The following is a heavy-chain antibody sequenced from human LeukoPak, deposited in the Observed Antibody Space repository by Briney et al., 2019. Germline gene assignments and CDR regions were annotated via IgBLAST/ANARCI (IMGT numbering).Heavy chain of an antibody. D-gene: IGHD3-22*01. J-gene: IGHJ4*02. CDR3: AREPPTYSSGYYSFDY. Sequence: PGGTLRLSCAASGFTFSSYSMNWVRQAPGKGLEWVSSISSSSSYIYYADSVKGRFTISRDNAKNSLYLQMNSLRAEDTAVYYCAREPPTYSSGYYSFDYWGQGTLVTVSS. CDR2: ISSSSSYI. V-gene: IGHV3-21*01. CDR1: GFTFSSYS.